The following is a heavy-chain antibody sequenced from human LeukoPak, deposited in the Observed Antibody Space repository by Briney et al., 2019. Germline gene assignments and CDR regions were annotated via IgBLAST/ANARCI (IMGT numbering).Heavy chain of an antibody. CDR2: MYCSGST. D-gene: IGHD6-19*01. Sequence: PSETLSLTCTVSGGFIRSHYWSWIRQPPGKELEWIGYMYCSGSTNYNPSLKSRVTIAVDTSKIQFSLKLSSVTAADTAVYYCARHRLDIAVAGGYDAFDIWGQGTMVTVSS. CDR1: GGFIRSHY. V-gene: IGHV4-59*11. CDR3: ARHRLDIAVAGGYDAFDI. J-gene: IGHJ3*02.